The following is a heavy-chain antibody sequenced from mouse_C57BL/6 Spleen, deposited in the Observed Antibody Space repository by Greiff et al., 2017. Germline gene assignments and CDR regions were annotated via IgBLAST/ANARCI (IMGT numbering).Heavy chain of an antibody. CDR1: GFTFTDYN. Sequence: EVQLQQSGPELVKPGASVKMSCKASGFTFTDYNMHWVKQSHGKSLEWIGYINPNNGGTSYNQKFKGKATLTVNKSSSTAYMELRSLTSEESAVYYCARCEGWLLPYAMDYWGQGTSVTVSS. J-gene: IGHJ4*01. D-gene: IGHD2-3*01. CDR2: INPNNGGT. CDR3: ARCEGWLLPYAMDY. V-gene: IGHV1-22*01.